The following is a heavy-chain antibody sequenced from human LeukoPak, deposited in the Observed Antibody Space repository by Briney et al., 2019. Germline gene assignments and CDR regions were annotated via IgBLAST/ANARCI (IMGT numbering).Heavy chain of an antibody. V-gene: IGHV4-59*01. D-gene: IGHD3-9*01. J-gene: IGHJ6*02. CDR1: GGSISSYY. CDR3: ARGKTYYDILTGLHYYYGMDV. CDR2: IYYSGST. Sequence: SETLSLTCTVSGGSISSYYWSWIWQPPGKGLEWIGYIYYSGSTNYNPSLKSRVTISVDTSKNQFSLKLSSVTAADTAVYYCARGKTYYDILTGLHYYYGMDVWGQGTTVTVSS.